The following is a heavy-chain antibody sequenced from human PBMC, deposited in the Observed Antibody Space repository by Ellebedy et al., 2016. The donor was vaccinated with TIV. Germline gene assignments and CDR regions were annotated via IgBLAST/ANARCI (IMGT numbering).Heavy chain of an antibody. Sequence: GESLKISCTASGFTFGDYAMSWFRQAPGKGLEWVGFIRSKAYGGTTEYAASVKGRFTISRDDSKSIAYLQMNSLKTEDTAVYYCTRDPSNYGDYSRFDYWGQGTLVTVSS. CDR1: GFTFGDYA. CDR2: IRSKAYGGTT. D-gene: IGHD4-17*01. V-gene: IGHV3-49*03. CDR3: TRDPSNYGDYSRFDY. J-gene: IGHJ4*02.